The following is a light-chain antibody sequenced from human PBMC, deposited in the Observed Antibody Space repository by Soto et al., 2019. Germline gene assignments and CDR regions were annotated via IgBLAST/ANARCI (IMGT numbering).Light chain of an antibody. CDR3: QQYGDSHQP. CDR1: QSVTSNY. Sequence: EIVLTQSPATLSLSPGERATLSCRASQSVTSNYLAWYQQKPGQAPRLLIYGASSRATAIPDRFSGSGSGTDFTLTISRLEPEDLAVYHCQQYGDSHQPFGQGTKVEIK. J-gene: IGKJ1*01. CDR2: GAS. V-gene: IGKV3-20*01.